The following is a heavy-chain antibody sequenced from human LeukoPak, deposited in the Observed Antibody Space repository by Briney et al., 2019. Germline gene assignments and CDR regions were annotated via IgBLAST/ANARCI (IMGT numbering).Heavy chain of an antibody. D-gene: IGHD3-16*01. CDR1: GFTFSSYW. Sequence: GGSLRLSCAASGFTFSSYWMNWARQAPGKGLEWVASINHNGNVNYYVDSVKGRFTISRDNAKNSLYLQMSNLRAGDAAVYFCARGGGLDVWGQGATVTVSS. CDR2: INHNGNVN. J-gene: IGHJ6*02. V-gene: IGHV3-7*03. CDR3: ARGGGLDV.